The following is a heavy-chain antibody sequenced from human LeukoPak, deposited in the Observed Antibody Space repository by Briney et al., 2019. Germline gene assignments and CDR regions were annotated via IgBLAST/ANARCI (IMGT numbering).Heavy chain of an antibody. Sequence: GGSLRLSCAASGLTFSDHYMDWVRQAPGKGLEWIGRTRNKANSYTTEYAASVKGRFTISRDDSKNSLYLQMNSLKTEDTAVYYCAREVGGNYPIDYWGQGTLVTVSS. CDR3: AREVGGNYPIDY. J-gene: IGHJ4*02. CDR1: GLTFSDHY. D-gene: IGHD1-26*01. CDR2: TRNKANSYTT. V-gene: IGHV3-72*01.